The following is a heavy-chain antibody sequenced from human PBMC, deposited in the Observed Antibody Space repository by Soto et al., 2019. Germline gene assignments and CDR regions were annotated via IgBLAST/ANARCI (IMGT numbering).Heavy chain of an antibody. CDR1: GFTFSSYA. D-gene: IGHD2-2*01. Sequence: QVQLEESGGGVVQPGRSLRLSCATSGFTFSSYAMHWVRQAPGKGLEWVAAIWYDGSNKYYADSVKGRFTISKDNSENTLYLQMNSLRAEDTAVYYCAREKDCTSASCYRGHFDYWGQGALVTVSS. V-gene: IGHV3-33*01. J-gene: IGHJ4*02. CDR2: IWYDGSNK. CDR3: AREKDCTSASCYRGHFDY.